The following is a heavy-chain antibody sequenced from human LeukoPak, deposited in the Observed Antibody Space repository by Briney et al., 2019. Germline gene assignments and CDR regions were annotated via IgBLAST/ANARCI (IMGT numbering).Heavy chain of an antibody. D-gene: IGHD3-3*01. V-gene: IGHV1-8*03. J-gene: IGHJ3*02. CDR3: AKTDRTGALGRFRMRSDAFDI. CDR2: MNPNSGNT. Sequence: ASVKVSCKASGYTFTSYGISWVRQATGQGLEWMGWMNPNSGNTGYAQKFQGRVTITRNTSISTAYMELSSLRSEDTAVYYCAKTDRTGALGRFRMRSDAFDIWGQGTMVTVSS. CDR1: GYTFTSYG.